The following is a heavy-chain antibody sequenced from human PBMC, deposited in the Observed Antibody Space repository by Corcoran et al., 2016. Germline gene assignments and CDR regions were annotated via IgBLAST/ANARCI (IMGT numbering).Heavy chain of an antibody. J-gene: IGHJ4*02. CDR3: ARAHILMVGATTYLDY. D-gene: IGHD1-26*01. CDR1: GFTSSSHG. Sequence: QDHLVESGGGVVHPGWYLRLSCAASGFTSSSHGMQWVRQAPGKGPAWVAVIWYEGSNKYYADSVKGRFTISRDNSKNPLYRQMNSMRAKDTAWYYCARAHILMVGATTYLDYCGQGSLVTVSS. V-gene: IGHV3-33*01. CDR2: IWYEGSNK.